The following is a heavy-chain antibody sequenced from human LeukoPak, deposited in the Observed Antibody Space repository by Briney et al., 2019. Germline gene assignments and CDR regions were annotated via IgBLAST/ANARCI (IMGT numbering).Heavy chain of an antibody. J-gene: IGHJ6*02. CDR3: AGEVAAAGSERPHGLDV. V-gene: IGHV3-33*01. CDR1: GFTFSSYG. CDR2: IWYDGSNK. Sequence: GRSLRLSCAASGFTFSSYGMHWVRQAPGKGLEWVAVIWYDGSNKYYADSVKGRFTISRDNSKNTVYLEMNRLRVEDTAEYYCAGEVAAAGSERPHGLDVWGQGTTVTVSS. D-gene: IGHD6-13*01.